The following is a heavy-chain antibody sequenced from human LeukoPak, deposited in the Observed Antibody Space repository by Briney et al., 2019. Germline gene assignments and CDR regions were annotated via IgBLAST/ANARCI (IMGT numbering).Heavy chain of an antibody. CDR1: GGTFSSYA. CDR2: IIPIFGTA. Sequence: RASVTVSCTASGGTFSSYAISWVRQAPGQGLEWMGGIIPIFGTANYAQKFQGRVTITADESTSTAYMELSSLRSEDTAVYYCARVFGSSWPHWGQGTLVTVSS. V-gene: IGHV1-69*01. J-gene: IGHJ4*02. CDR3: ARVFGSSWPH. D-gene: IGHD6-13*01.